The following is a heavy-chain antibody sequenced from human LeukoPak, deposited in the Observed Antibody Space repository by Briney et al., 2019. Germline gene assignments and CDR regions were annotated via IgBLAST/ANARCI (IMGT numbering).Heavy chain of an antibody. CDR1: GFTFSSYA. CDR3: AKFQAIYYDSSDYGCFDY. V-gene: IGHV3-23*01. CDR2: ISGSGGST. Sequence: GGSLRLSCAASGFTFSSYAMSWVRQAPGKGLEWVSAISGSGGSTYYADSVKGRFTISKDNSKNTLYLQMNSLRAEDTAVYYCAKFQAIYYDSSDYGCFDYWGQGTLVTVSS. J-gene: IGHJ4*02. D-gene: IGHD3-22*01.